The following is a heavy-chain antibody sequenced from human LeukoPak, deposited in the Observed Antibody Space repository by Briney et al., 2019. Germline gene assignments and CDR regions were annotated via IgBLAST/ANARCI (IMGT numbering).Heavy chain of an antibody. V-gene: IGHV4-39*07. Sequence: SETLSLTCTVSGGSISSSSYYWGWIRQPPGKGLEWIGSIYHSGSTYYNPSLKSRVTISVDTSKNQFSLKLSSVTAADTAVYYCARESRYFDWFGGQGTLVTVSS. CDR2: IYHSGST. CDR3: ARESRYFDWF. J-gene: IGHJ4*02. CDR1: GGSISSSSYY. D-gene: IGHD3-9*01.